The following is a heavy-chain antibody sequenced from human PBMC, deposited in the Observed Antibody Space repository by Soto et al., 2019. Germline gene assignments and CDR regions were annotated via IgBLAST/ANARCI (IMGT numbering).Heavy chain of an antibody. V-gene: IGHV5-51*01. CDR1: GYSFTSYW. D-gene: IGHD3-9*01. CDR3: ARSYYDVLTGYGVYYYYGMDV. Sequence: GESLKISCKGSGYSFTSYWIGWVRQMPGKGLEWMGIIYPGDSDTRYSPSFQGQVTISADKSISTAYLQWSSLKASDTAMYYCARSYYDVLTGYGVYYYYGMDVWGQGTTVTVSS. CDR2: IYPGDSDT. J-gene: IGHJ6*02.